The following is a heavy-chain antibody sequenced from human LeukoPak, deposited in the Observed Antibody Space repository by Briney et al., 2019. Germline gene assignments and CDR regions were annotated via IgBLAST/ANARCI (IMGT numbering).Heavy chain of an antibody. Sequence: PGGSLRLSCAASGFTFSSYSMNWVRQSPGKGLEWVSYISSGSSTIYYADSVKGRFTISRDNAKNSLYLQMNSLRAEDTAVYYCARDRLIWFGESLSYYYYMDVWGKGTTVTVSS. V-gene: IGHV3-48*01. J-gene: IGHJ6*03. CDR1: GFTFSSYS. CDR2: ISSGSSTI. D-gene: IGHD3-10*01. CDR3: ARDRLIWFGESLSYYYYMDV.